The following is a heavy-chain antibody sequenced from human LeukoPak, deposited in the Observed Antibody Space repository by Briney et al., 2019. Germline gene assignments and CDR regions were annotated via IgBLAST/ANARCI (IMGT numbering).Heavy chain of an antibody. CDR1: GFTFSSYG. V-gene: IGHV3-30*02. CDR2: IRYDGSNK. J-gene: IGHJ5*02. Sequence: PGGSLRLSCAASGFTFSSYGMHWVRQAPGKGLEWVAFIRYDGSNKYYADSVKGRFTISRDNSKNTLYLQMNSLRAEDTAVYYCARDGLGYDFWSNWFDPWGQGTLVTVSS. D-gene: IGHD3-3*01. CDR3: ARDGLGYDFWSNWFDP.